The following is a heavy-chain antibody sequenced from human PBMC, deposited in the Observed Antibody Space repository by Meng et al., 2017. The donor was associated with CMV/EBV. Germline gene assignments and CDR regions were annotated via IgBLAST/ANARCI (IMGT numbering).Heavy chain of an antibody. D-gene: IGHD5-18*01. CDR1: GGTFSSYA. Sequence: SVKVSCKASGGTFSSYAISWVRQAPGQGLEWMGGIIPIFGTANCAQKFQGRVTITTDESTSTAYMELSSLRSEDTAVYYCARVTIDTAMVHYYYYGMDVWGQGTTVTVSS. J-gene: IGHJ6*02. V-gene: IGHV1-69*05. CDR2: IIPIFGTA. CDR3: ARVTIDTAMVHYYYYGMDV.